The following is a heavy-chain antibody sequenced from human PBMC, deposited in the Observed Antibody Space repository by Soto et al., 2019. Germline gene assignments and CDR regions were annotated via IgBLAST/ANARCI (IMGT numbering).Heavy chain of an antibody. J-gene: IGHJ6*02. CDR2: IYYSGST. Sequence: SETLSLTCTVSGGSISSYYWSWIRQPPGKGLEWIGYIYYSGSTNYNPSLKSRVTISVDTSKNQFSLKLSSVTAADTAVYYCARQQGDYDYFWGSYRQYYYYYYGMDVWGQGTTVTVSS. D-gene: IGHD3-16*02. CDR3: ARQQGDYDYFWGSYRQYYYYYYGMDV. V-gene: IGHV4-59*08. CDR1: GGSISSYY.